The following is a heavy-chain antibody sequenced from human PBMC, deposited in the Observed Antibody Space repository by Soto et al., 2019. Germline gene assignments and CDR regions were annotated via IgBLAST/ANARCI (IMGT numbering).Heavy chain of an antibody. D-gene: IGHD3-10*01. CDR2: IDPSDSYT. CDR3: ASPLLWFGASPGRYYYYGMDV. CDR1: GYRFTSYW. V-gene: IGHV5-10-1*01. Sequence: PGESLKISCKGSGYRFTSYWISWVRQMPGKGLEWMGRIDPSDSYTNYSPSFQGHVTISADKSISTAYLQWSSLKASDTAMYYCASPLLWFGASPGRYYYYGMDVWGQGTTVTVSS. J-gene: IGHJ6*02.